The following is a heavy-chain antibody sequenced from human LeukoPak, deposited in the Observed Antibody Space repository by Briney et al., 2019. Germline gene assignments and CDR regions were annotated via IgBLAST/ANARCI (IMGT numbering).Heavy chain of an antibody. V-gene: IGHV4-4*02. Sequence: SETLSLTCAVSGGSISSSNWWSWVRQPPGKGLEWIGEIYHSGSTNYNPSLKSRVTISVDKSKNQFSLKLSSVTAADTAVYYYARDILLRYRGFDLWGRGTLVTVSS. CDR2: IYHSGST. CDR3: ARDILLRYRGFDL. J-gene: IGHJ2*01. D-gene: IGHD1-1*01. CDR1: GGSISSSNW.